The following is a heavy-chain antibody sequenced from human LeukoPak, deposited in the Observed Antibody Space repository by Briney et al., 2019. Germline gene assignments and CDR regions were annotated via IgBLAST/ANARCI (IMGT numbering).Heavy chain of an antibody. CDR3: ARELRGTYYSQFDY. D-gene: IGHD1-26*01. Sequence: PSETLSLTCIVSGGSISSSLYYWGWIRQPPGKGLEWIGTIYYGGTTYYNPSLKSRVTISVDTSRNQFSLRLTSVTGADTAVYYCARELRGTYYSQFDYWGQGTLVSVSS. CDR2: IYYGGTT. J-gene: IGHJ4*02. CDR1: GGSISSSLYY. V-gene: IGHV4-39*07.